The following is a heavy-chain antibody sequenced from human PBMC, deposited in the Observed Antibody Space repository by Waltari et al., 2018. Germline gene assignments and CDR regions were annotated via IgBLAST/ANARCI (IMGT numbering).Heavy chain of an antibody. CDR3: ARGTRVNLVRGAEWFDF. CDR1: GFTVVSGYY. CDR2: AYHGGRM. D-gene: IGHD3-10*01. J-gene: IGHJ5*01. Sequence: QVQLQESGPGVMKPSETLSLTCQVSGFTVVSGYYWGWIRQSPGQGLEWIGGAYHGGRMVYRPCLESRVCSSLDRSGSQVALEVRYQTAADTAVYYCARGTRVNLVRGAEWFDFWGPGMLVSVSS. V-gene: IGHV4-38-2*02.